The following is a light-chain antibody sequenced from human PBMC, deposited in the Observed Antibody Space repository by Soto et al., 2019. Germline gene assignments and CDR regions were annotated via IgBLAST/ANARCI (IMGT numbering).Light chain of an antibody. CDR1: SSNIGAGYD. Sequence: QSVLTQPPSVSGAPGQRVTISCTGSSSNIGAGYDVHWYQQLPGTAPKLLIYGNSNRPSGVPDRFSGSKSGTSASLAITGLQAEDEADYDGQSYDSSLSGYVVGTGTKLTVL. V-gene: IGLV1-40*01. CDR3: QSYDSSLSGYV. CDR2: GNS. J-gene: IGLJ1*01.